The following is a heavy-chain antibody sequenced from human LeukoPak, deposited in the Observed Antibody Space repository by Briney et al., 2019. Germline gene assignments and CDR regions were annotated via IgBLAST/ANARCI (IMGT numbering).Heavy chain of an antibody. V-gene: IGHV4-59*08. CDR3: ARRGRYGAGPLYYYYGMDV. Sequence: SETLSLTCTVSGGSMSSYYWSWIRQPPGKGLEWIGYIFYSGNANYNPSLKSRVTISVDTSKSQFSLRLSSVTAADAAVYYCARRGRYGAGPLYYYYGMDVWGQGTTVTVSS. CDR1: GGSMSSYY. D-gene: IGHD3-10*01. CDR2: IFYSGNA. J-gene: IGHJ6*02.